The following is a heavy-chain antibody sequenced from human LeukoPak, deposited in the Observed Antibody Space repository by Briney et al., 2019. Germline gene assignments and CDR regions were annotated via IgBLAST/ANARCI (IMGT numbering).Heavy chain of an antibody. CDR1: GFTFGDYA. Sequence: GSLRLSCTASGFTFGDYAMSWFRQAPGKGLEWVGFIRSKAYGGTTEYAASVKGRLTISRDDSKSIAYLQMNSLKTEDTAVYYCTRWGIAAVPFDYWGQGTLVTVSS. V-gene: IGHV3-49*03. D-gene: IGHD6-13*01. J-gene: IGHJ4*02. CDR3: TRWGIAAVPFDY. CDR2: IRSKAYGGTT.